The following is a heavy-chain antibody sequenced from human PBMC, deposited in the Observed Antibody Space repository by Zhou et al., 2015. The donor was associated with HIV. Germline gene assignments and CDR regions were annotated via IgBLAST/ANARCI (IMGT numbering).Heavy chain of an antibody. D-gene: IGHD2-2*01. Sequence: QVQLVQSGAEVKKPGSSVKVSCKASGGTFSNYGVSWVRQAPGQGLEWMGGIIPIFGTANYARKFQGRVTITADTSTAYMELSSLRFEDTAIYYCARGVGPADYLYYGMDVWGQGTTVTVSS. V-gene: IGHV1-69*12. CDR2: IIPIFGTA. CDR3: ARGVGPADYLYYGMDV. J-gene: IGHJ6*02. CDR1: GGTFSNYG.